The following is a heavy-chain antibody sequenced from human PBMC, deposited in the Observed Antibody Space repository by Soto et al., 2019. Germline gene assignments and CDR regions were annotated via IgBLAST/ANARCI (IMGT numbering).Heavy chain of an antibody. Sequence: PGGSLRLSCVASGFSFNDHYMDWVRQAPGKGLEWVGRSRNKANSYSTDYAASVKGRFTISRDDPETSLHLQMNSLKMEDTAVYYCAREVVIMNYYSGLDVWGEVTTVTVSS. CDR3: AREVVIMNYYSGLDV. CDR1: GFSFNDHY. CDR2: SRNKANSYST. D-gene: IGHD3-9*01. V-gene: IGHV3-72*01. J-gene: IGHJ6*04.